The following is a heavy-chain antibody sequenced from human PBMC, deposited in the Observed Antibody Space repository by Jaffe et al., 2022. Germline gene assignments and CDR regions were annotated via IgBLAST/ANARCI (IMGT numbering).Heavy chain of an antibody. CDR3: ASLYYDFWSGYNGFDAFDI. CDR1: GGSISSSNW. V-gene: IGHV4-4*02. D-gene: IGHD3-3*01. CDR2: IYHSGST. J-gene: IGHJ3*02. Sequence: QVQLQESGPGLVKPSGTLSLTCAVSGGSISSSNWWSWVRQPPGKGLEWIGEIYHSGSTNYNPSLKSRVTISVDKSKNQFSLKLSSVTAADTAVYYCASLYYDFWSGYNGFDAFDIWGQGTMVTVSS.